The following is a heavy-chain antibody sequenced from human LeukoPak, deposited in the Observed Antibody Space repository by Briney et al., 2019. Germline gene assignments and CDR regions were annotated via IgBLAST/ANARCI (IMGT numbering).Heavy chain of an antibody. J-gene: IGHJ3*02. Sequence: ASVKVSCKASGGTFSSYAISWVRQAPGQGLEWMGGIIPIFGTANYAQKFQGRVTITADESTSTAYMELSSLRSEDTAVYYCARRDWNDGGGAFDIWGQGTMVTVSS. V-gene: IGHV1-69*13. D-gene: IGHD1-1*01. CDR3: ARRDWNDGGGAFDI. CDR1: GGTFSSYA. CDR2: IIPIFGTA.